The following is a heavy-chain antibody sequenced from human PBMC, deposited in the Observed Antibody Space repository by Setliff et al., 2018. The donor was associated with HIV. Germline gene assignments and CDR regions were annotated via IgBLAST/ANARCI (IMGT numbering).Heavy chain of an antibody. CDR1: GESFRAYY. Sequence: PSETLSLTCAVYGESFRAYYWTWIRQSPGLGLEWIGDITQSGTTTYNQSLKSRASISVDTSKNQFSLKLLSLTVADTAVYFCARTRALNSDNWNPFDVWGQGSLVTVSS. J-gene: IGHJ4*02. CDR3: ARTRALNSDNWNPFDV. CDR2: ITQSGTT. D-gene: IGHD1-1*01. V-gene: IGHV4-34*01.